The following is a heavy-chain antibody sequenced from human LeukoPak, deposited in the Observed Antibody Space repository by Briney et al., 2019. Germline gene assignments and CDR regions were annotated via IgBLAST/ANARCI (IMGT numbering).Heavy chain of an antibody. Sequence: PGGSLRLSCAASGFTFSSYEMNWVRQAPGKGLEWVSYISSSGSTIYYADSVKGRFTISRDNAKNSLYLQMNSLRAEDTAVYYCARDAYSSSWPNLFYWGQGTLVTVSS. CDR3: ARDAYSSSWPNLFY. CDR1: GFTFSSYE. J-gene: IGHJ4*02. D-gene: IGHD6-13*01. CDR2: ISSSGSTI. V-gene: IGHV3-48*03.